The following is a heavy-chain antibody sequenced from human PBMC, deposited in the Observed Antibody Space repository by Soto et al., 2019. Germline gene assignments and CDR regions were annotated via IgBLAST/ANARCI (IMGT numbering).Heavy chain of an antibody. D-gene: IGHD3-22*01. CDR3: VKGEYYYDSSGYYPFDY. Sequence: GGSLRLSCSASGFTFSIYAMHWVRQAPGKGLEYVSSISTNGGSTHYADSVKGRFTISRDNSKNTQYLQMSSLRADDTAVYYCVKGEYYYDSSGYYPFDYWGQGALVTVSS. CDR1: GFTFSIYA. V-gene: IGHV3-64D*06. CDR2: ISTNGGST. J-gene: IGHJ4*02.